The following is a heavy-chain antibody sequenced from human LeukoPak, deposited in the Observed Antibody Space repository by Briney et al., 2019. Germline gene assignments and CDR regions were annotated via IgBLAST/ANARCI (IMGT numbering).Heavy chain of an antibody. Sequence: QAGGSLRLSCAASGFTFSSYVMSWVRQAPGKGLEWVANINQDGSEKYYVDSVKGRFTISRDNAKKSLYLQMNSLRAEDTAVYYCARDSSLVVPTAQSGIDYWGQGTLVTVSS. CDR3: ARDSSLVVPTAQSGIDY. D-gene: IGHD2-2*01. V-gene: IGHV3-7*03. CDR1: GFTFSSYV. J-gene: IGHJ4*02. CDR2: INQDGSEK.